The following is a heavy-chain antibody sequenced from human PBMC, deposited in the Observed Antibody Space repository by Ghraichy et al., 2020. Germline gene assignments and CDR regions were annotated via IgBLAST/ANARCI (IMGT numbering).Heavy chain of an antibody. CDR2: IYYSGST. Sequence: SETLSLTCTVSGGSISSYYWSWIRQPPGKGLEWIGYIYYSGSTNYNPSLKSRVTISVDTSKNQFSLKLSSVTAADTAVYYCARLHDSTSNWFDPWGQGTLVTVSS. J-gene: IGHJ5*02. CDR1: GGSISSYY. D-gene: IGHD2-2*01. CDR3: ARLHDSTSNWFDP. V-gene: IGHV4-59*01.